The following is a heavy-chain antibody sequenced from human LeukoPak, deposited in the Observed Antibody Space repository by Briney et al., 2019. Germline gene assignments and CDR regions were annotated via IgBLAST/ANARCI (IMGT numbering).Heavy chain of an antibody. CDR3: TKRPVTKHFDY. Sequence: RASVKVSCKASGGSFSNHAIIWVRQAPGQGLEWMGGIIPIFGTGNNAQKYQGRVTITADESTSTAYMDLNRLRYEDTAVYYCTKRPVTKHFDYWGQGTLVTVSS. CDR1: GGSFSNHA. CDR2: IIPIFGTG. V-gene: IGHV1-69*13. D-gene: IGHD4-17*01. J-gene: IGHJ4*02.